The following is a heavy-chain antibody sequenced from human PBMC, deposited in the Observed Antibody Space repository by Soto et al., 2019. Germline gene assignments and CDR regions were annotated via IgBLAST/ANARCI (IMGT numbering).Heavy chain of an antibody. CDR1: GGSFSGYY. CDR2: INHSGST. Sequence: PSETLSLTCAVYGGSFSGYYWSWIRQPPGKGLEWIGEINHSGSTNYNPSLKSRVTISVDTSKNQFSLKLSSVTAADTAVYYCARDKRGYSGYAHSDYWGQGTLVTVSS. J-gene: IGHJ4*02. D-gene: IGHD5-12*01. V-gene: IGHV4-34*01. CDR3: ARDKRGYSGYAHSDY.